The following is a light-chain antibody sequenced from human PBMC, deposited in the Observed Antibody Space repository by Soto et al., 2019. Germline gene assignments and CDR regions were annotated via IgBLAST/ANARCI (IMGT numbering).Light chain of an antibody. J-gene: IGKJ2*03. Sequence: EIVLTQSPGTLSVSPGERATLSCRASQSVSSSYLAWYQQKPGQAPRLLIHGASNRASGIPDRCCGGGSWKEVTLVIIRLEPDDFSVDYCQQYGSSRMYSFGQGTKLEIK. CDR1: QSVSSSY. CDR2: GAS. CDR3: QQYGSSRMYS. V-gene: IGKV3-20*01.